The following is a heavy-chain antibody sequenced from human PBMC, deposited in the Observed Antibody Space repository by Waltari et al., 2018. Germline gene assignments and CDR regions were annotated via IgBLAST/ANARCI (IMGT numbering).Heavy chain of an antibody. CDR2: IIPIFGTV. D-gene: IGHD1-26*01. J-gene: IGHJ3*02. Sequence: QVQLVQSGAEVKTPGSSLKVSCKTSGGAFSHQTINWVRQAPGQPLEWMGGIIPIFGTVTYAQHFQGRLTITAAGSTSTAYMELSSLTSEDTAVYYCATPLRGSYRGWGAFDIWGQGTMVTVSS. CDR1: GGAFSHQT. V-gene: IGHV1-69*13. CDR3: ATPLRGSYRGWGAFDI.